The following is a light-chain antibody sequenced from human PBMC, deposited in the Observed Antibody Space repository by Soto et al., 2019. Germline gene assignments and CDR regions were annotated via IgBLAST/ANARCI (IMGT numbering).Light chain of an antibody. CDR3: QQYNNWPRT. CDR1: QSVTSSY. Sequence: IVLTQSPGTLSLSPGERATLSCRASQSVTSSYLAWWQQKPGQAPRLLIYGASTRATDIPARFSGSGSGTEFTLTISSLQSEDFAVYYCQQYNNWPRTFGQGTKVDIK. V-gene: IGKV3-15*01. CDR2: GAS. J-gene: IGKJ1*01.